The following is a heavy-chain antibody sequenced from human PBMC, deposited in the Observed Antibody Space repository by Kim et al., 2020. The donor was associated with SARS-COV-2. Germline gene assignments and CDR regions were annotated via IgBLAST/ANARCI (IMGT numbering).Heavy chain of an antibody. J-gene: IGHJ4*02. CDR3: ARSAHFWSGHYLDF. Sequence: ASVKVSCKASGYTFTDYYIHWVRQAPGQGLEWMGWINPYSGDTTYAQKFQGRVTMTRDTSISTPYVELSSLRSDDTAVYYCARSAHFWSGHYLDFWSQGTLITV. CDR1: GYTFTDYY. D-gene: IGHD3-3*01. V-gene: IGHV1-2*02. CDR2: INPYSGDT.